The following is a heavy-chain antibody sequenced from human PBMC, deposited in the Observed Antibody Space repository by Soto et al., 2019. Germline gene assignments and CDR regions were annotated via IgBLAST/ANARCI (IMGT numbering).Heavy chain of an antibody. CDR1: GYTFTDHY. J-gene: IGHJ4*02. CDR2: INPFSGGA. D-gene: IGHD3-10*01. V-gene: IGHV1-2*02. CDR3: ARSSGTYSLDF. Sequence: ASVKVSCKTSGYTFTDHYVHWVRQAPGQGLEWLGWINPFSGGAKYPQRFKDKVSMTADTSISTVYMYPTSLTSDDTAIYYCARSSGTYSLDFWGQGTLVTVSS.